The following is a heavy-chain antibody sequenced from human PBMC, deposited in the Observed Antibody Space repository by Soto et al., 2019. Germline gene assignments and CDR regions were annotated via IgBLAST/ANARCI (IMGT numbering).Heavy chain of an antibody. J-gene: IGHJ4*02. CDR3: AKDRGYYGSGSGDY. V-gene: IGHV3-30*18. Sequence: GRALPRSYAPCVFTVSSSGMHWVRQASGKGLEWVAVISYDGSNKYYADSVKGRFTISRDNSKNTLYLQMNSLRAEDTAVYYCAKDRGYYGSGSGDYWGQGTLVTVSS. D-gene: IGHD3-10*01. CDR2: ISYDGSNK. CDR1: VFTVSSSG.